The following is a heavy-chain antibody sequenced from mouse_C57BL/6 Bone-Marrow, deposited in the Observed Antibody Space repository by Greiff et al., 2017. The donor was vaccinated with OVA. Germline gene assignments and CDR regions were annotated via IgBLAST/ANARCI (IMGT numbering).Heavy chain of an antibody. CDR3: ARRGYDYDGEGWYFDV. J-gene: IGHJ1*03. Sequence: QVQLQQSGPGLVQPSQSLSITCTVSGFSLTSYGVHWVRQSPGKGLEWLGVIWSGGSTDYNAAFISRLSISKDNSKSQVFFKMNSLQADDTAIYYCARRGYDYDGEGWYFDVWGTGTTVTVSS. V-gene: IGHV2-2*01. CDR2: IWSGGST. CDR1: GFSLTSYG. D-gene: IGHD2-4*01.